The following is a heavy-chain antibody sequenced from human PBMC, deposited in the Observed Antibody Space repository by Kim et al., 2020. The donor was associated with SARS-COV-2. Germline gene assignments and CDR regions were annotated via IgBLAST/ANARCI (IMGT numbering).Heavy chain of an antibody. J-gene: IGHJ4*02. D-gene: IGHD6-6*01. V-gene: IGHV1-69*04. CDR3: ARDRGYSSSSSNYYFDY. Sequence: PGRVTITADKSTSTAYMELSSLRSEDTAVYYCARDRGYSSSSSNYYFDYWGQGTLVTVSS.